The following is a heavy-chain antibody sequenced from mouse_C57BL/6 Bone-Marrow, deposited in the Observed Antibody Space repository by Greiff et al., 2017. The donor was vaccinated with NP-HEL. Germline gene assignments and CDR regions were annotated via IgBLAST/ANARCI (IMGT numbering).Heavy chain of an antibody. V-gene: IGHV1-81*01. CDR2: IYPRSGNT. D-gene: IGHD1-1*01. J-gene: IGHJ4*01. CDR3: AREKDYYYGSSSYYYARDY. Sequence: VQLQQSGAELARPGASVKLSCKASGFTFTSYGISWVKQSTGQGLEWIGEIYPRSGNTYYNEKFKGKATLTADKSSSTAYMELRSLTSEDSAVYFCAREKDYYYGSSSYYYARDYWGQGTSVTVSS. CDR1: GFTFTSYG.